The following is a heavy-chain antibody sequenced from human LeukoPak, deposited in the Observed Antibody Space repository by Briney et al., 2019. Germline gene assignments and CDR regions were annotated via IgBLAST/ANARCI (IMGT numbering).Heavy chain of an antibody. J-gene: IGHJ4*02. D-gene: IGHD3-22*01. CDR3: ARDQDYYDSSGGVDY. V-gene: IGHV1-2*06. CDR2: INPNSGGT. CDR1: GYTFTGYY. Sequence: ASVKVSCKASGYTFTGYYMHWVRQAPGQGLEWMGRINPNSGGTNYAQKFQGRVTMTRDTSISTAYMELSRLRSDDTAVYYCARDQDYYDSSGGVDYWGQGTLVTVSS.